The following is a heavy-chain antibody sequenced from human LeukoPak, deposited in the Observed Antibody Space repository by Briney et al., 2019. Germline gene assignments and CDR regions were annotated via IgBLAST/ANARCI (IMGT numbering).Heavy chain of an antibody. D-gene: IGHD4-17*01. V-gene: IGHV3-21*01. J-gene: IGHJ2*01. CDR2: MSSSGSYT. Sequence: GGSLRLSCAASGFTFSSYSMKWVRQAPGKGLQWVSSMSSSGSYTYYADSVKGRFTLSRDNAKNSLYLQMNSLRAEDTAVYYCARDRTVTKYFDLWGRGTLVTVSS. CDR1: GFTFSSYS. CDR3: ARDRTVTKYFDL.